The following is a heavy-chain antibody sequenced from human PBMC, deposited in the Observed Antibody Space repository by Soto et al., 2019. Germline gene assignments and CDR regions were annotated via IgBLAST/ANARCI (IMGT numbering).Heavy chain of an antibody. J-gene: IGHJ4*02. CDR2: IIPIFDTA. CDR1: GDTYSIYA. V-gene: IGHV1-69*13. Sequence: SVKVSCKASGDTYSIYASSWVRQAHGQGLEWMGGIIPIFDTANYAQKFQGRVTITADESTSTAYMELSSLRSEDTAVYFCARAGPVVPAAFTVSSIDYWGQGTLVTVSS. D-gene: IGHD2-2*01. CDR3: ARAGPVVPAAFTVSSIDY.